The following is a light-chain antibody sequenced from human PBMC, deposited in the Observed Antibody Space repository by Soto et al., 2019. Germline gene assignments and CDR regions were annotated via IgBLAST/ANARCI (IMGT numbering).Light chain of an antibody. CDR3: TSYTSSSTQV. V-gene: IGLV2-14*01. Sequence: QSVLTQPASVSGTPGQSITISCTGTSSDVGGYDYVSWYQQHPGTAPRLIIFEVTNRPSGVSNRFSGSKSGNTASLTISGLQAEDEADYYCTSYTSSSTQVVGTGTKVTVL. J-gene: IGLJ1*01. CDR1: SSDVGGYDY. CDR2: EVT.